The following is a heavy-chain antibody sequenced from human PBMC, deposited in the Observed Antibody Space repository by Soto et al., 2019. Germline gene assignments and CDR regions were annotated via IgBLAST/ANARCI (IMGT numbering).Heavy chain of an antibody. CDR2: IWFDGSNK. Sequence: GGSLRLSCAASGFTFSSYGMHWVRQAPGKGLEWVAVIWFDGSNKFYADSVKGRFTISGDNSKNTVSLQMNSLRDEDSAAYYCATTGPYWGQGTLVTVSS. J-gene: IGHJ4*02. V-gene: IGHV3-33*01. CDR1: GFTFSSYG. CDR3: ATTGPY.